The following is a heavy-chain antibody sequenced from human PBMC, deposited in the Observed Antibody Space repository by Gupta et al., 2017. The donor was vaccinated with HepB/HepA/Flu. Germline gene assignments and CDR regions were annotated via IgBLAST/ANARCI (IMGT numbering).Heavy chain of an antibody. D-gene: IGHD2-15*01. J-gene: IGHJ5*02. CDR1: GGSFSGYY. Sequence: QVQLQQWGAGLLKPSETLSLTCAVYGGSFSGYYWSWIRQPPGKGLEWIGEINHSGSTNYTPSLKSRVTISVDTSKNQFSLKLSSVTAADTAVYYCARGHKNCSGGSCYYNWFDPWAREPWSPSPQ. CDR3: ARGHKNCSGGSCYYNWFDP. CDR2: INHSGST. V-gene: IGHV4-34*01.